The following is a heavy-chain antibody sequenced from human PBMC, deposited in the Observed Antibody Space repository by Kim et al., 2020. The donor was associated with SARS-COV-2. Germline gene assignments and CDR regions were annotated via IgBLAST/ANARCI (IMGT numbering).Heavy chain of an antibody. J-gene: IGHJ4*02. Sequence: GESLKISCKGSGYSFATYWIGWVRQMPGKGLEWMGIIYPGDSDTRYSPSFQGQVTISADKSISTAYLQWNTLKASDTAIYYCARRDGLPHVDYWGQGTLVTVSP. V-gene: IGHV5-51*01. D-gene: IGHD3-16*01. CDR3: ARRDGLPHVDY. CDR2: IYPGDSDT. CDR1: GYSFATYW.